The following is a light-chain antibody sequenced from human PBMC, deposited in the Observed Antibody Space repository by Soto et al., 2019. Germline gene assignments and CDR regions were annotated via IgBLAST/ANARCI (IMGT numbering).Light chain of an antibody. CDR3: GSWDSSLSAYV. CDR1: SSNIANNY. CDR2: DNN. Sequence: QSVLTQPPSVSAAPGQKVTISCSGSSSNIANNYVSWYQQLPGAAPKLLIYDNNKRPSGIPDRFSGSKSGTSATLGITGFQTGDEADYYCGSWDSSLSAYVFGTGTKVTVL. J-gene: IGLJ1*01. V-gene: IGLV1-51*01.